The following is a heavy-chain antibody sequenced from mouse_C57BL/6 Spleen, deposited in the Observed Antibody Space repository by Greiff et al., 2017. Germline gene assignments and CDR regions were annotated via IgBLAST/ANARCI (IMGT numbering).Heavy chain of an antibody. CDR1: GYTFTSYW. CDR3: ARAYYSNYEDFDV. J-gene: IGHJ1*03. V-gene: IGHV1-64*01. CDR2: IHPNSGST. D-gene: IGHD2-5*01. Sequence: QVQLQQPGAELVKPGASVKLSCKASGYTFTSYWMHWVKQRPGQGLEWIGMIHPNSGSTNYNEKFKSKATLTVDKSSSTAYMQLSSLTSEDSAVYYCARAYYSNYEDFDVWGTGTTVTVSS.